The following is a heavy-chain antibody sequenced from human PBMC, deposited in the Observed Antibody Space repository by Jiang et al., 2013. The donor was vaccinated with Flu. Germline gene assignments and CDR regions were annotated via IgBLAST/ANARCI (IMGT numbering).Heavy chain of an antibody. J-gene: IGHJ6*04. Sequence: SINSYYWSWIRKPPGRDWSGLAISIIVTRTNYNPSLKSRVTISVDTSKTQFSLKLSSVTAADTAVYYCARDLVYFGDRSSSFGMDVWGKGTTVTVSS. D-gene: IGHD3-10*01. CDR1: SINSYY. V-gene: IGHV4-59*01. CDR2: SIIVTRT. CDR3: ARDLVYFGDRSSSFGMDV.